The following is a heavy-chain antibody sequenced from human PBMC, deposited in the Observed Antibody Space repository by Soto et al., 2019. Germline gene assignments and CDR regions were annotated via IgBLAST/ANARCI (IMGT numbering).Heavy chain of an antibody. Sequence: GGSPRLSCAASGFTFSSYGMHWVRQAPGKGLEWVAVISYDGSNKYYADSVKGRFTISRDNSKNTLYLQMNSLRAEDTAVYYCAKEVIVGATPNYGMDVWGQGTTVTVSS. CDR1: GFTFSSYG. J-gene: IGHJ6*02. CDR2: ISYDGSNK. V-gene: IGHV3-30*18. CDR3: AKEVIVGATPNYGMDV. D-gene: IGHD1-26*01.